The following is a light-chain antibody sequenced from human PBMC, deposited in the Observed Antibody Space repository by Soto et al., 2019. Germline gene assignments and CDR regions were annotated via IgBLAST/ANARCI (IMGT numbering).Light chain of an antibody. J-gene: IGLJ2*01. CDR1: SGHSSYA. CDR3: QTWATGIVV. V-gene: IGLV4-69*01. Sequence: QLVLTQSPSASASLGASVKFTCTLSSGHSSYAIAWHQQQPEKGPRYLMKVNSDGSHSKGDGIPDRFSGSSSGAERYLTISSLQSEDEADYYCQTWATGIVVFGGGTKLTVL. CDR2: VNSDGSH.